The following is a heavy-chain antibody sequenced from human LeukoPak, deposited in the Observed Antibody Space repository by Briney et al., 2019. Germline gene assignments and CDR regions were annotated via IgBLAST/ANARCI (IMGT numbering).Heavy chain of an antibody. D-gene: IGHD1-26*01. Sequence: GGSLRLSCAASGFTFSSYSMNWVRQAPGKGLEWVSSIDRSGDYIYYADSVRGRFTISRDNAKNSADLQMSSLRDEDMAVYYCARETATTPVGYYGMDVWGQGTTVTVSS. CDR3: ARETATTPVGYYGMDV. CDR1: GFTFSSYS. J-gene: IGHJ6*02. V-gene: IGHV3-21*01. CDR2: IDRSGDYI.